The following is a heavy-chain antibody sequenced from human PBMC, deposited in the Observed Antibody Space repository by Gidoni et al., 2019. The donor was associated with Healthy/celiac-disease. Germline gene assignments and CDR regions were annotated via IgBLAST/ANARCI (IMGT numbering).Heavy chain of an antibody. Sequence: EVQLVASGGGLVKPGGSLRLSCAASGFTFSNAWMGWVRQAPGKGLEWGGRIKSKTDGGTTDYAAPVKGRFTISRDDSKNTLYLQMNSLKTEDTAVYYCTTDIAIVVVPAATINWGQGTLVTVSS. D-gene: IGHD2-2*01. J-gene: IGHJ4*02. CDR1: GFTFSNAW. CDR2: IKSKTDGGTT. CDR3: TTDIAIVVVPAATIN. V-gene: IGHV3-15*01.